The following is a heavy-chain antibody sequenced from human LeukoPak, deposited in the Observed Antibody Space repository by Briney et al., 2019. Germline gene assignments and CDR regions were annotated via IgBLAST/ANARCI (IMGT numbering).Heavy chain of an antibody. J-gene: IGHJ4*02. CDR2: ISAYNGNT. Sequence: RASVKVSCKASGGTFSSYAISWVRQAPGQGLEWMGWISAYNGNTNYPQKLQGRVTLTTDTATSTAYMELRSLTPDDTAVYYCARDRAPFDYWGQGTLVTVSS. CDR3: ARDRAPFDY. V-gene: IGHV1-18*01. CDR1: GGTFSSYA.